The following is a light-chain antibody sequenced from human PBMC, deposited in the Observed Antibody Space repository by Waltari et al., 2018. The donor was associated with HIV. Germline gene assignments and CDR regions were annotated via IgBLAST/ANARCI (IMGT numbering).Light chain of an antibody. Sequence: DIQMTQSPTSLSASVGDRVTITCRASQGISNYLAWYQLKPGKVPKLLIYGASTFQPGVPSRFSGSGSGTVFTLTISSLQPEDVATYYCQQSYNSPWTFGQGTKVEI. CDR3: QQSYNSPWT. CDR1: QGISNY. V-gene: IGKV1-27*01. CDR2: GAS. J-gene: IGKJ1*01.